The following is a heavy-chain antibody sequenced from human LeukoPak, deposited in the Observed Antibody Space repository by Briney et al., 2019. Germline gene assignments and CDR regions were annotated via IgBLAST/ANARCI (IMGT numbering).Heavy chain of an antibody. CDR2: IYPNGAT. Sequence: SETLSLTCTVSGASITTDGYYWSWIRQPPGKGLEWIGYIYPNGATYYNPSLNSRVTMSVDRSKNQISLKLNSVSVADTAVYYCARSPGVMDFDYWGQGTLVTVSS. CDR3: ARSPGVMDFDY. V-gene: IGHV4-30-2*01. CDR1: GASITTDGYY. J-gene: IGHJ4*02.